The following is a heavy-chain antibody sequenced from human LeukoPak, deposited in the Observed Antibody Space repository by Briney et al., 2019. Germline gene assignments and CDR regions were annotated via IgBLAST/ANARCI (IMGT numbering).Heavy chain of an antibody. V-gene: IGHV1-24*01. CDR3: ATAPISNSVRGVIIKAAFDI. D-gene: IGHD3-10*01. CDR1: GYTLAELS. J-gene: IGHJ3*02. Sequence: ASVKVSCKVSGYTLAELSMHWVRQAPGKGLEWMGGFDPEDGETIYAQKFQGRVTMTEDTSTDTAYMELSRLRSEDTAVYYCATAPISNSVRGVIIKAAFDIWGQGTMVTVSS. CDR2: FDPEDGET.